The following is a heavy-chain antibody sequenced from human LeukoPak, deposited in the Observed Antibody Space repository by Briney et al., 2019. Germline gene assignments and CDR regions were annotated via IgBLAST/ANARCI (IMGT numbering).Heavy chain of an antibody. J-gene: IGHJ3*02. CDR3: AATFYDSSAYDAFDI. D-gene: IGHD3-22*01. CDR1: GFTFSSYW. Sequence: GGSLRLSCAASGFTFSSYWMHWVRQAPGKGLVWVSRINSDGSSTIYADSVKGGLTISRDNAKNTLYLQFNSLRAEDTAVYYCAATFYDSSAYDAFDIWGQGTMVTVSS. CDR2: INSDGSST. V-gene: IGHV3-74*01.